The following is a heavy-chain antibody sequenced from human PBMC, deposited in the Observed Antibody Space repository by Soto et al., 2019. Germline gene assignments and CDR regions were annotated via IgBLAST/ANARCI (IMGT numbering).Heavy chain of an antibody. D-gene: IGHD3-3*01. Sequence: QITLNESGPTVVRPTETLTLTCRFSGFSLTTSGVGVGWIRQSPGKAPERLALINWDDDKRHTAALKSRFTITTDTSKNQVVLTVSDLDPTDTATYYCAHRVLRTVFGLVTTTAIYFDFWGQGTPVAVSS. CDR2: INWDDDK. J-gene: IGHJ4*02. CDR3: AHRVLRTVFGLVTTTAIYFDF. V-gene: IGHV2-5*02. CDR1: GFSLTTSGVG.